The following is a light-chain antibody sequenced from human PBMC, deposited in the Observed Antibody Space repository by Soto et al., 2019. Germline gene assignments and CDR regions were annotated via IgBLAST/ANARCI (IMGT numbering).Light chain of an antibody. Sequence: DIQMTQSPSSLSASVGDRVTITCRASQSISSYLNWYQQKPGKAPKLLIYAASSLQSGVPSRFSGSGSGTDFTLTISSLQPEDFATYYCQQSYSTPSSLTFGGVTEFDIK. J-gene: IGKJ4*01. CDR3: QQSYSTPSSLT. V-gene: IGKV1-39*01. CDR2: AAS. CDR1: QSISSY.